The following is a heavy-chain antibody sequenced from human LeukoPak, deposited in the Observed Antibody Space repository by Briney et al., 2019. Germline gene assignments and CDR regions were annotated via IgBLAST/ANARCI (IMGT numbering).Heavy chain of an antibody. J-gene: IGHJ4*02. Sequence: SGTLSLTCAVSGGSISSSNWWSWVRQPPGKGLEWIGEIYHSGSTNYNPSLKSRVTISVDKSKNQFSLKLSSVTAADTAVYYCARDKHGAAMVTFFDYWGQGTLVIVSS. CDR1: GGSISSSNW. CDR3: ARDKHGAAMVTFFDY. CDR2: IYHSGST. D-gene: IGHD5-18*01. V-gene: IGHV4-4*02.